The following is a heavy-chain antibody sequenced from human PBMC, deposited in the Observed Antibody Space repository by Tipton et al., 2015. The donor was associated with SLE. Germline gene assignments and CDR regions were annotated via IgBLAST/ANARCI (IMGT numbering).Heavy chain of an antibody. CDR3: ATFRDMVQGMIGAYNI. J-gene: IGHJ3*02. CDR2: VYHSGST. V-gene: IGHV4-38-2*01. D-gene: IGHD3-10*01. CDR1: GYSISSAYS. Sequence: TLSLTCVVSGYSISSAYSWGWVRQPPGKGLEWIGTVYHSGSTHYNPSPKSRVTISADTSKNQSSLQLKSVTAANTAVYYCATFRDMVQGMIGAYNIGGQGTMVTVSS.